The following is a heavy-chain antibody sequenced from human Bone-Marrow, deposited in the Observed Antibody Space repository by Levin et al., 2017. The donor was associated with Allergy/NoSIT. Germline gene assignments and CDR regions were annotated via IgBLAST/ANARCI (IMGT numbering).Heavy chain of an antibody. Sequence: GGSLRLSCAASGFTFSSYAMHWVRQAPGKGLEWVAVISYDGTYKYYADSVKGRFTISRGKSKNTLFLQMNSLRAEDTSVYYCARLARAWLVGSGALDVWGQGTMVTVSS. J-gene: IGHJ3*01. CDR3: ARLARAWLVGSGALDV. CDR1: GFTFSSYA. CDR2: ISYDGTYK. V-gene: IGHV3-30*04. D-gene: IGHD3-22*01.